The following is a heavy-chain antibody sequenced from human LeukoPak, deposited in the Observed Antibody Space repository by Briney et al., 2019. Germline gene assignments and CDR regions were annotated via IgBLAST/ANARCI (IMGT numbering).Heavy chain of an antibody. CDR3: ASSIAAAGADY. D-gene: IGHD6-13*01. CDR1: GGSISSYY. Sequence: SETLSLTCTVSGGSISSYYWSWIRQPPGKGLEWIGHIHYSGSTNHNPSLKSRVTISVDTSKNQFSLKLSSVTAADTAVYYCASSIAAAGADYWGQGTLVTVSS. J-gene: IGHJ4*02. V-gene: IGHV4-59*12. CDR2: IHYSGST.